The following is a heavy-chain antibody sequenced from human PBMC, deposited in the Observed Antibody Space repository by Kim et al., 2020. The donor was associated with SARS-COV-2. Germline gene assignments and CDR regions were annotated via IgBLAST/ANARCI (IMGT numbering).Heavy chain of an antibody. CDR1: GFTFSSYW. CDR2: IKQDGSEK. CDR3: ARDAIQIQLWPQYNWFDP. Sequence: GGSLRLSCAASGFTFSSYWMSWVRQAPGKGLEWVANIKQDGSEKYYVDSVKGRFTISRDNAKNSLYLQMNSLRAEDTAVYYCARDAIQIQLWPQYNWFDPWGQGTLVTVSS. V-gene: IGHV3-7*01. J-gene: IGHJ5*02. D-gene: IGHD5-18*01.